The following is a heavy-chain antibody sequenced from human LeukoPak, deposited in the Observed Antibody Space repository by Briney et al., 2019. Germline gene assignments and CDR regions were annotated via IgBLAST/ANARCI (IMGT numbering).Heavy chain of an antibody. CDR1: GGSISSDY. Sequence: PSETLSLTCTVAGGSISSDYWSWIRQPPGKGLEWIGYIYYSGSTNYNPSLKSRVTISVDTSKNQFSLKLRSVTAADTAVYYCARSVEGYCRGGSCYSYSYYMDVWGKGTTVTVSS. J-gene: IGHJ6*03. CDR3: ARSVEGYCRGGSCYSYSYYMDV. V-gene: IGHV4-59*01. D-gene: IGHD2-15*01. CDR2: IYYSGST.